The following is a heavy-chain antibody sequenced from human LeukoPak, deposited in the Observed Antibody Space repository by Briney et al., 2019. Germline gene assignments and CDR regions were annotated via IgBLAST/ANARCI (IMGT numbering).Heavy chain of an antibody. Sequence: SVKVSCKASGGTFSSYAISWVRQAPGQGLEWMGGIIPIFGTANYAQKFQGRATITADESTSTAYMELSSLRSEDTAVYYCAGGATGYSSGSYHYWGQGILVTVSS. CDR1: GGTFSSYA. CDR3: AGGATGYSSGSYHY. D-gene: IGHD6-19*01. V-gene: IGHV1-69*13. CDR2: IIPIFGTA. J-gene: IGHJ4*02.